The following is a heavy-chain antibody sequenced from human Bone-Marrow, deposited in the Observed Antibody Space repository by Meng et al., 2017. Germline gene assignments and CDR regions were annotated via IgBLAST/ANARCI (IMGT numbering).Heavy chain of an antibody. V-gene: IGHV1-18*01. CDR3: ARHYLRFLEWLLDFDY. Sequence: GGSLRLSCAASGFTFSSYWMSWVRQAPGQGLEWMGWISAYNGNTNYAQKLQGRVTMTTDTSTSTAYMELRSLRSDDTAVYYCARHYLRFLEWLLDFDYWGQGTLVTVSS. D-gene: IGHD3-3*01. CDR2: ISAYNGNT. CDR1: GFTFSSYW. J-gene: IGHJ4*02.